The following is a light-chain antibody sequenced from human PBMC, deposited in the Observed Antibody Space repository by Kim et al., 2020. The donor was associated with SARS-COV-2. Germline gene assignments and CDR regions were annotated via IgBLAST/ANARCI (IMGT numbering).Light chain of an antibody. V-gene: IGKV3-11*01. CDR3: QQRYSWPLT. CDR2: DAS. Sequence: EIVLTQSPVTLSLSLGEGATLSCRTSQSISNYLVWYQQKPGQAPRLLIYDASARATGIPARFSGSGSETDFTLTISSLEPEDFAIYYCQQRYSWPLTFGGGTKVDIK. J-gene: IGKJ4*01. CDR1: QSISNY.